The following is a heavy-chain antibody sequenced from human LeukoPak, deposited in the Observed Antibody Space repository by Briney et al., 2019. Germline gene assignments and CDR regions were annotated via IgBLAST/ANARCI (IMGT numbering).Heavy chain of an antibody. D-gene: IGHD3-10*02. J-gene: IGHJ6*04. CDR1: GGSISSSSYY. Sequence: LSLTCTVSGGSISSSSYYWGWIRQPPGKGLEWVSYISSSGSTIYYADSVKGRFTISRDNAKNSLYLQMNSLRAEDTAVYYCAELGITMIGGVWGEGTTVTISS. V-gene: IGHV3-11*04. CDR2: ISSSGSTI. CDR3: AELGITMIGGV.